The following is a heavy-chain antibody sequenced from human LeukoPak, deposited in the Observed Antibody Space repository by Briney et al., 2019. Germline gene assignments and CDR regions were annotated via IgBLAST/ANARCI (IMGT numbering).Heavy chain of an antibody. J-gene: IGHJ4*02. CDR1: GFIVSSDF. Sequence: GGSLRLSCAASGFIVSSDFMSWVRQAPGKGLEWVSVIYSGQNTYYADSVKGRFTISRDNSKNTVNLQMNSLRVEDTAVYYCVRGLEMTDPFGHWGQGTLVTVSS. D-gene: IGHD5-24*01. CDR3: VRGLEMTDPFGH. CDR2: IYSGQNT. V-gene: IGHV3-66*02.